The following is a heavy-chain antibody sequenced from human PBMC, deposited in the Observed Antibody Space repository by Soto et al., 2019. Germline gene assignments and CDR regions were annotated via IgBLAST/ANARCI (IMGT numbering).Heavy chain of an antibody. J-gene: IGHJ4*02. V-gene: IGHV1-24*01. D-gene: IGHD3-3*01. CDR2: VDDEDGET. CDR3: ATLRSWSGYTH. CDR1: GLTLIELS. Sequence: QVQLVQSGAEVKKPGASVKVSCKLSGLTLIELSIHWVRQAPGKGLEWMGGVDDEDGETIYAQKFQGRVTMTEDTNTHTAYMELSSLRSEDTALYFCATLRSWSGYTHWGQGTLVTVSS.